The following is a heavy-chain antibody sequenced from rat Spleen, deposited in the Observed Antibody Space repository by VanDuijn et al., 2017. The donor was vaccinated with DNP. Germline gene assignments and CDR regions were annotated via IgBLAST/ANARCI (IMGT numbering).Heavy chain of an antibody. D-gene: IGHD1-6*01. CDR3: ATHQVYYGLSFVY. Sequence: EVQLQESGPGLVKPSQSLSLTCSVTGYSITSSYRWNWIRKFPGNKMEWIGHIRYSGNTNYNPSLKSRISITRDTSKNQFFLQLNSVTTEDTGTYYCATHQVYYGLSFVYWGQGTLVTVSS. CDR2: IRYSGNT. CDR1: GYSITSSY. J-gene: IGHJ3*01. V-gene: IGHV3-1*01.